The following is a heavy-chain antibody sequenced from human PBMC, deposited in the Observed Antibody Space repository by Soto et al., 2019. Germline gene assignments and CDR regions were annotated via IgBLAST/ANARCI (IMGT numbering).Heavy chain of an antibody. V-gene: IGHV4-31*03. CDR1: GGSISSGGYY. CDR2: IFSSGTT. CDR3: ARSVDP. Sequence: QVQLQESGPGLVKPSQTLSLPCTVSGGSISSGGYYWSCIRQHPGKGLEWLGYIFSSGTTYYNPSLKSRVTISVDTAKNQFSLKLNSVTAADTAVYYCARSVDPWGQGKLVTVSS. J-gene: IGHJ5*02.